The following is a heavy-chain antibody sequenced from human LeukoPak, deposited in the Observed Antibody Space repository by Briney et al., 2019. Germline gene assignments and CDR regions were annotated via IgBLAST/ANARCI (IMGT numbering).Heavy chain of an antibody. V-gene: IGHV3-48*01. CDR3: ARDRGGYDY. CDR2: ISSSSSTI. Sequence: PGGSLRLSCAASGFTFSSYSMNWVRQAPGKGLEWVSYISSSSSTIYYADSVKGRFTISRDNAKNSLYLQMNSLRAEDTAVYYCARDRGGYDYWGQGTLVTVSS. J-gene: IGHJ4*02. CDR1: GFTFSSYS. D-gene: IGHD3-22*01.